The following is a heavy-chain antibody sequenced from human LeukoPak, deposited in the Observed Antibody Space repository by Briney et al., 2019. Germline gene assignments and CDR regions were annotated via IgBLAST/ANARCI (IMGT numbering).Heavy chain of an antibody. Sequence: SETLSLTCTVSGGSISSSSYYWGWIRQPPGKGLEWIGSIYYSGSTYYNPSLKSRVTISVDTSKNQFSLKLSSVTAADPAVYYCARDPLSSSWYPGWFDPWGQGTLVTVSS. D-gene: IGHD6-13*01. J-gene: IGHJ5*02. CDR3: ARDPLSSSWYPGWFDP. CDR1: GGSISSSSYY. CDR2: IYYSGST. V-gene: IGHV4-39*07.